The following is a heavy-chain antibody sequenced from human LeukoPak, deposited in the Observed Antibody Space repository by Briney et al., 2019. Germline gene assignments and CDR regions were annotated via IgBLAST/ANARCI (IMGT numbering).Heavy chain of an antibody. CDR1: GFTFSSYS. V-gene: IGHV3-21*01. Sequence: GGSLRLSCAASGFTFSSYSMNWVRQAPGKGLEWVSSISSSSSYIYYADSVKGRFTISRDNAKNSLYLQMNGLRAEDTAVYYCARIYCSGGSCYSGQLFYFDYWGQGTLVTVSS. D-gene: IGHD2-15*01. CDR2: ISSSSSYI. CDR3: ARIYCSGGSCYSGQLFYFDY. J-gene: IGHJ4*02.